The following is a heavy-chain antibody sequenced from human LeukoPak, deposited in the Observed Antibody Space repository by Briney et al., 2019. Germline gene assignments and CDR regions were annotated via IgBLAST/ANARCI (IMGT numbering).Heavy chain of an antibody. J-gene: IGHJ6*02. CDR1: GYTFTGYY. CDR2: INPNSGGT. V-gene: IGHV1-2*02. Sequence: VASVKVSCKASGYTFTGYYMHWVRQAPGQGLEWMGWINPNSGGTNYAQKFQGRVTMTRDTSISTAYMELSRLRSDDTAVYYCARGPEIVSSGWYHYYGMDVWGQGTMVTVSS. D-gene: IGHD6-19*01. CDR3: ARGPEIVSSGWYHYYGMDV.